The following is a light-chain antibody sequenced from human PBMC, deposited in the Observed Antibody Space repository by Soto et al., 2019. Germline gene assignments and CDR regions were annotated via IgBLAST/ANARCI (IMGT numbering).Light chain of an antibody. CDR2: DAS. CDR1: QSISSW. V-gene: IGKV1-5*01. Sequence: DIQMTQSPSTLSASVGDRVTITCRASQSISSWLAWYQQKPGKAPKLLIYDASSLESGVPSRFSGSGSGTEFTLSISSLQPDDFATYYCEQYNSYSPVFGGETKVEIK. CDR3: EQYNSYSPV. J-gene: IGKJ4*01.